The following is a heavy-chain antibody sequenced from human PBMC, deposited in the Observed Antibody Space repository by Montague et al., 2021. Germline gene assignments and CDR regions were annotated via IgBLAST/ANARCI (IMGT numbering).Heavy chain of an antibody. D-gene: IGHD6-13*01. CDR1: GFSLATSGVG. Sequence: PALVKPTQTLTLTCTFSGFSLATSGVGEAWLRQPPGKALEWLAPIFWDDDKRYSPSLKSRLTITKDTTKNQVVLTLTNTDPVDTATYFCAPKIAAHKAHDGFSVWGQGTVVTVSA. V-gene: IGHV2-5*02. CDR3: APKIAAHKAHDGFSV. J-gene: IGHJ3*01. CDR2: IFWDDDK.